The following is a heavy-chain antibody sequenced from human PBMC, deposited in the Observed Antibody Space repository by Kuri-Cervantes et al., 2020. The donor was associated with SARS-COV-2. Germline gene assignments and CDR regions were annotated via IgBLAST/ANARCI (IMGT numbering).Heavy chain of an antibody. CDR3: AKLFGVVVAGTLDY. J-gene: IGHJ4*02. CDR1: GFTFSSYA. V-gene: IGHV3-23*01. CDR2: LGGSGDVT. D-gene: IGHD2-15*01. Sequence: GESLKISCAASGFTFSSYAMTWVRQAPGKGLEWVSGLGGSGDVTYYADSVKGRFTISRDNSNNTLYLQMNSPRGEDTAVYYCAKLFGVVVAGTLDYWGQGTLVTVSS.